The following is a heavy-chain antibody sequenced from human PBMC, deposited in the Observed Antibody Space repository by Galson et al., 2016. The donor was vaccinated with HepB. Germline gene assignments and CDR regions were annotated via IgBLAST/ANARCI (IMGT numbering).Heavy chain of an antibody. Sequence: SLRLSCAASGFSFSSYDMHWVRQAPGKGLEWVGRSKNKARGYTTEYAASVKGRFIVSRDDSRNSLYLQMNSLKTEDTAMYYCVAYYTSGSYYNHYWGRGTLVTVSS. CDR3: VAYYTSGSYYNHY. CDR1: GFSFSSYD. CDR2: SKNKARGYTT. V-gene: IGHV3-72*01. J-gene: IGHJ4*02. D-gene: IGHD3-10*01.